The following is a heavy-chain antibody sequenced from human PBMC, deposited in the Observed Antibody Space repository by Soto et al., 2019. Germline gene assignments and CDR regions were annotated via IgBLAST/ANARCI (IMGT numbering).Heavy chain of an antibody. CDR1: GFTFSSYW. J-gene: IGHJ6*02. CDR2: INSDGSST. D-gene: IGHD3-10*01. Sequence: EVQLVESGGGLVQPGVSLRLSCAASGFTFSSYWMHWVRQAPGKGLVWVSRINSDGSSTSYADSVKGRFSISRDNAKNTLYLQMNSLRAEETAVYACARELPTFIREGNYYSYGMDVLGQGTTVTVS. V-gene: IGHV3-74*01. CDR3: ARELPTFIREGNYYSYGMDV.